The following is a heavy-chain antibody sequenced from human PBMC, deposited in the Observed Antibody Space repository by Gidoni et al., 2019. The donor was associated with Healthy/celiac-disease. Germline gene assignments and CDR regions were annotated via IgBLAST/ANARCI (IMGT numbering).Heavy chain of an antibody. V-gene: IGHV1-69*06. CDR1: GGTVSSYA. D-gene: IGHD1-20*01. CDR2: IIPIFGTA. CDR3: ASVLTGTNDAFDI. J-gene: IGHJ3*02. Sequence: QVQLVQSGAEVKKPGASVKGSCKASGGTVSSYAISWVRQAPGQGLEWMGGIIPIFGTANYAQKFQGRITITADKSTRAAYMELSSLRSEDTAVYYCASVLTGTNDAFDIWGQGTMVTVSS.